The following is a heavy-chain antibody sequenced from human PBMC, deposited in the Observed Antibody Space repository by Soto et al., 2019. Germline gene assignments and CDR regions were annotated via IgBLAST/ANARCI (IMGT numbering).Heavy chain of an antibody. CDR3: ARGYYYASSGYYYWFDP. CDR1: GYTFTGYY. Sequence: ASVKVSCKASGYTFTGYYMHWVRQAPGQGLEWMGWINPNSGGTNYAQKFQGRVTMTRDTSISTAYMELSRLRSDDTAVDYCARGYYYASSGYYYWFDPWGQGTLVTVSS. J-gene: IGHJ5*02. CDR2: INPNSGGT. D-gene: IGHD3-22*01. V-gene: IGHV1-2*02.